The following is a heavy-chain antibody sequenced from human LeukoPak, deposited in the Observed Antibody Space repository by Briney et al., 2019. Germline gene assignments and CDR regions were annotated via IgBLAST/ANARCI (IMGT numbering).Heavy chain of an antibody. D-gene: IGHD3-3*01. J-gene: IGHJ4*02. Sequence: SETLSLTCTVSGGSISSSSYYWGWIRQPPGKGLEWIGSIYHSGSTYYNPSLKSRVTISVDTSKNQFSLKLSSVTAADTAVYYCARGYSRRYYDFWSGLEGDYFDYWGQGTLVTVSS. CDR1: GGSISSSSYY. CDR2: IYHSGST. CDR3: ARGYSRRYYDFWSGLEGDYFDY. V-gene: IGHV4-39*07.